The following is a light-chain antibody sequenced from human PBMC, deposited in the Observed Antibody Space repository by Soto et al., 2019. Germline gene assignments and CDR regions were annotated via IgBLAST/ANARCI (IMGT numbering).Light chain of an antibody. CDR1: QSLLHSDGKTY. J-gene: IGKJ1*01. CDR2: EVS. V-gene: IGKV2D-29*01. Sequence: EIVLTQTPLSLSVTPGQSASISCKSSQSLLHSDGKTYLYWYLQRPGQPPQLLMYEVSTRFSGVPERFSGSGSGTDCTLEISRVEAEDVGLYSCLQTKQLPLTFGHGTKVEVK. CDR3: LQTKQLPLT.